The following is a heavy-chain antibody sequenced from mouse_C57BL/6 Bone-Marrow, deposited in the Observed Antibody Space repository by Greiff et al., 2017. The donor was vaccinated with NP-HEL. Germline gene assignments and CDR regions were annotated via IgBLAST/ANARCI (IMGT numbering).Heavy chain of an antibody. CDR2: IYPGDGDT. V-gene: IGHV1-82*01. J-gene: IGHJ2*01. Sequence: QVQLKQSGPELVKPGASVKISCKASGYAFSSSWMNWVKQRPGKGLEWIGRIYPGDGDTNYNGKFKGKATLTADKSSSTAYVQLSSLTSEDSAVYFCARLGLRRNYWGQGTTLTVSS. CDR1: GYAFSSSW. CDR3: ARLGLRRNY. D-gene: IGHD2-4*01.